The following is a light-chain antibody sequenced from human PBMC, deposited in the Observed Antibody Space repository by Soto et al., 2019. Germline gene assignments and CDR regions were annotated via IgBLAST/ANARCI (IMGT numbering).Light chain of an antibody. J-gene: IGKJ1*01. Sequence: EIVLTQSPGTLSLSPGERASLSCRASQSFGGSYLAWYHQKPGQAPRLLIYGASTRATGIPDRFSGSGSGTNFTLTVSRLEPEDFAVYYCQQYGRSRTFGQGTKVDI. CDR2: GAS. CDR1: QSFGGSY. CDR3: QQYGRSRT. V-gene: IGKV3-20*01.